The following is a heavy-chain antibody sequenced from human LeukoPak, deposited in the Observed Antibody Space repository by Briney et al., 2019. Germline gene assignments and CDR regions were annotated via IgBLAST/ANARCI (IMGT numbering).Heavy chain of an antibody. V-gene: IGHV3-23*01. CDR1: GFTFNTFA. CDR3: AKDESMAAAARRYFDY. D-gene: IGHD6-13*01. CDR2: IFQGGGEI. Sequence: GGSLRLSCVASGFTFNTFAMIWVRQPPGKGLEWVSSIFQGGGEIHYADSVKGRFTISRDNSKNTLYLQMNSLRAEDTAVYYCAKDESMAAAARRYFDYWGQGTLVTVSS. J-gene: IGHJ4*02.